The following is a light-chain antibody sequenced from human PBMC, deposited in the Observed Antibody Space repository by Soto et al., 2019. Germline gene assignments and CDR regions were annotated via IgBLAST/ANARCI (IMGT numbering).Light chain of an antibody. CDR2: DAS. CDR1: QDISNY. V-gene: IGKV1-33*01. J-gene: IGKJ4*01. Sequence: DIQMTQSPSSLSASVGDRVTITCLASQDISNYLNWYQQKPGKAPKLLIYDASNLETGVPSRFSGSGSGTDFTFTISSLQPEDIATYYCHQYDNLLTLTFGGGTKVEIK. CDR3: HQYDNLLTLT.